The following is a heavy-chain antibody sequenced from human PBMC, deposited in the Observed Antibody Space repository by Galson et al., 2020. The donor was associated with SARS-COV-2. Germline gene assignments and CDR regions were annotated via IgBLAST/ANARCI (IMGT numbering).Heavy chain of an antibody. D-gene: IGHD2-2*03. CDR2: VSYSGGT. CDR1: GGSISSYY. V-gene: IGHV4-59*01. CDR3: ARVVMDVVIVPAAMDQYYYYYYMDV. J-gene: IGHJ6*03. Sequence: SETLSLTCTVSGGSISSYYWSWIRQPPGKGLEWIGYVSYSGGTNYNPSLKSRVTISIDTSKNQFSLKLSSLTAADTAVFYCARVVMDVVIVPAAMDQYYYYYYMDVWGKGTTVTVSS.